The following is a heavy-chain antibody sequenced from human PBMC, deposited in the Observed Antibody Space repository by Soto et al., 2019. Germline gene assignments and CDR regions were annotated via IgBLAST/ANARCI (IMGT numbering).Heavy chain of an antibody. J-gene: IGHJ3*02. CDR1: GYTFTSYD. CDR2: MNPNSGYT. D-gene: IGHD2-2*02. V-gene: IGHV1-8*01. CDR3: ATYCSSTSCYSAFDI. Sequence: GASVKVSCKASGYTFTSYDINWVRQATGQGLEWMGWMNPNSGYTGYAQKFRGRVTMTRNTSISTAYMELSSLRSEDTAVYYCATYCSSTSCYSAFDIWGQGTMVTVSS.